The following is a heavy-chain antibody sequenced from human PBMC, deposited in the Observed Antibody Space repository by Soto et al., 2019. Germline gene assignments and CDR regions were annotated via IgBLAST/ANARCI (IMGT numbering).Heavy chain of an antibody. J-gene: IGHJ4*02. V-gene: IGHV3-23*01. CDR2: ISGSGGTT. CDR3: AKFFAETGGSSGWPWSFHY. CDR1: GFTFSSYA. D-gene: IGHD6-25*01. Sequence: EVQLLESGGGLVQPGRSLRVSCAASGFTFSSYAMSWVRQAPGKGLEWVSAISGSGGTTYYADSVKGRFTISRDNSVSTLSLQMNSLRVEDPAIYYCAKFFAETGGSSGWPWSFHYWGQGTLDTVSS.